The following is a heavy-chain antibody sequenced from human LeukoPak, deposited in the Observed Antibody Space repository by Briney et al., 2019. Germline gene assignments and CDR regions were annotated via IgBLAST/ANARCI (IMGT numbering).Heavy chain of an antibody. Sequence: GGSLRLSCAAPGFTFSTYRMNWVRQAPGKGLEWVSYISSSNSTIYYADSVKGRFTISRDNAKNSLYLQMNSLRAEDTAVYYCARVGRSLGREFDYWGQGTLVTVSS. CDR1: GFTFSTYR. V-gene: IGHV3-48*01. J-gene: IGHJ4*02. CDR3: ARVGRSLGREFDY. CDR2: ISSSNSTI. D-gene: IGHD6-6*01.